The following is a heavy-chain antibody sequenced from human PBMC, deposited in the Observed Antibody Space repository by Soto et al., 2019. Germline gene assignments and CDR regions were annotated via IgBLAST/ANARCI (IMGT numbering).Heavy chain of an antibody. CDR2: ISGSGGST. D-gene: IGHD3-10*01. J-gene: IGHJ4*02. V-gene: IGHV3-23*01. CDR1: GFTFSSYA. Sequence: GGSLRLSCAASGFTFSSYAMSWVRQAPGKTLEWVSAISGSGGSTYYADSVKGRFTISRDKSKNTLYLQMNRLTAEDTAVYYCANRGSSYARRWYYDYWGQRTLVTVSS. CDR3: ANRGSSYARRWYYDY.